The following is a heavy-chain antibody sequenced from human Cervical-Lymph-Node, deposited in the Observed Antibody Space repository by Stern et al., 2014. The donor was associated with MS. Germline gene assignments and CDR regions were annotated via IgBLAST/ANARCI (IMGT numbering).Heavy chain of an antibody. CDR1: GYNFIDHA. Sequence: QVHLVQSGAEVKKPGASMTISCKTSGYNFIDHAIHWVRQAPGQRLEWMGWIHGGPGTTKYSQKFQGRVSFTRDKAASAAYMDLSSLSPDDTAVYYCARQPDYSDFLDFWGQGTLVTVSS. CDR3: ARQPDYSDFLDF. CDR2: IHGGPGTT. J-gene: IGHJ4*02. D-gene: IGHD4-11*01. V-gene: IGHV1-3*01.